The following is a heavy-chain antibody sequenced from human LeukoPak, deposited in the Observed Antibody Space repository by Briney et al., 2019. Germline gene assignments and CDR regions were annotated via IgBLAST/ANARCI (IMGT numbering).Heavy chain of an antibody. J-gene: IGHJ6*02. CDR2: IRSRANSYVT. Sequence: GGSLRLSCAASGFIFSGSAMHWVRQASGKGLEWVGRIRSRANSYVTAYAAAVTGRFIISRDDSSDTAYLQMNSLTTEDTAVYYCTRHSDAYCSRANCYVDNFYGLDVWGQGTRVTVSS. D-gene: IGHD2-2*01. CDR3: TRHSDAYCSRANCYVDNFYGLDV. CDR1: GFIFSGSA. V-gene: IGHV3-73*01.